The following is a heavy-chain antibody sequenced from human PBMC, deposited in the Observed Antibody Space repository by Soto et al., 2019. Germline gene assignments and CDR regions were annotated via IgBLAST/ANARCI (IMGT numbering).Heavy chain of an antibody. CDR3: ARVRHIVVITEAFDI. CDR1: GFTFSSYA. D-gene: IGHD2-15*01. J-gene: IGHJ3*02. V-gene: IGHV3-30-3*01. CDR2: ISYDGSNK. Sequence: GGSLRLSCAASGFTFSSYAMHWVRQAQGKGLEWVAVISYDGSNKYYADSVKGRFTISRDNYKNTLYLQMNSLRAEETAVYYCARVRHIVVITEAFDIWGQGSRDTVS.